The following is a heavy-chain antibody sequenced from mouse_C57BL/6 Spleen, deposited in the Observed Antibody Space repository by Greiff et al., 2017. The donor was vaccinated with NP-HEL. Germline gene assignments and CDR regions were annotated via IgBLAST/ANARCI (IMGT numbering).Heavy chain of an antibody. V-gene: IGHV1-55*01. CDR3: ARAEYYGSSYVNWYFDV. J-gene: IGHJ1*03. D-gene: IGHD1-1*01. Sequence: VQLQQPGAELVKPGASVKMSCKASGYTFTSYWITWVKQRPGQGLEWIGDIYPGSGSTNYNEKFKSKATLTVDTSSSTAYMQLSSLTSEDSAVYYCARAEYYGSSYVNWYFDVWGTGTTVTVSS. CDR2: IYPGSGST. CDR1: GYTFTSYW.